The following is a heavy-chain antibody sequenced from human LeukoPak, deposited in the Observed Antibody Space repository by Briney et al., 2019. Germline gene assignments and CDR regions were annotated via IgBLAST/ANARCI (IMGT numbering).Heavy chain of an antibody. CDR2: ISYDGSNK. CDR1: GFTFSSYA. CDR3: ARDGVVVVSAAPARPWYFDL. V-gene: IGHV3-30*04. Sequence: GGSLRLSCAASGFTFSSYAMHWVRQAPGKGLEWVAVISYDGSNKYYADSVKGRFTISRDNSKNTLYLQMNSLRAEDTAVYYCARDGVVVVSAAPARPWYFDLWGRGTPVTVSS. J-gene: IGHJ2*01. D-gene: IGHD2-2*01.